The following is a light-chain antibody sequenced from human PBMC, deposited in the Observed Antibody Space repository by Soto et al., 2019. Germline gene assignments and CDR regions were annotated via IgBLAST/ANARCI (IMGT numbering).Light chain of an antibody. CDR3: QQSYTDPWT. J-gene: IGKJ1*01. V-gene: IGKV1-39*01. CDR1: QSVTTY. Sequence: DIQMTQSPSSLSASVGDRVTISCRASQSVTTYLNWYQQKPGKAPNLLIYAASSLQSGVPSRFSGSESGTDFTLTISSLQPEDFATYYCQQSYTDPWTFGRGTTVEI. CDR2: AAS.